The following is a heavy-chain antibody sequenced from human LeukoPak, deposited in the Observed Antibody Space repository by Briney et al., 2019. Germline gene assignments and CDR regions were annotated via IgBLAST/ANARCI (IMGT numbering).Heavy chain of an antibody. D-gene: IGHD1-26*01. CDR3: ARRLNSGSYWFDP. CDR2: IYYSGST. V-gene: IGHV4-59*01. J-gene: IGHJ5*02. Sequence: PSETLSLTCTVSGGSISSYYWSWIRQPPGKGLEWIGYIYYSGSTNYNPSLKSRVTISVDTSKNQFSLKLSSVTAADTAVYYCARRLNSGSYWFDPWGQGTLVTVSS. CDR1: GGSISSYY.